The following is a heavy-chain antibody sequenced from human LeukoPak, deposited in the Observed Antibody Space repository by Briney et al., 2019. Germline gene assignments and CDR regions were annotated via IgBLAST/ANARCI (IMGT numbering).Heavy chain of an antibody. CDR3: ARSPYCSSTSCYGFYYYGMDV. V-gene: IGHV4-4*07. Sequence: SETLSLTCTVSGGSISSYYWSWIRQPAGKGLEWIGRIYTSGSTNYNPSLKSRVTMSVDTSKNQFSLKLSSVTAADTAVYYCARSPYCSSTSCYGFYYYGMDVWGQGTTVTVSS. CDR2: IYTSGST. CDR1: GGSISSYY. D-gene: IGHD2-2*01. J-gene: IGHJ6*02.